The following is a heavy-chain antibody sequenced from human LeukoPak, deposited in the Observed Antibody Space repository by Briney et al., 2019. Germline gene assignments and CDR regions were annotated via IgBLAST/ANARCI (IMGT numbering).Heavy chain of an antibody. J-gene: IGHJ5*02. D-gene: IGHD2-15*01. CDR3: ARDCSGGSCYPYNWFDP. Sequence: SETLSLTCAVSGGSISSSNWWSWVRQPPGKGREWSGEIYHSGSTNYNPSLKSRVTISVDKSKNQFSLKLSSVTAADTAVYYCARDCSGGSCYPYNWFDPWGQGTLVTVSS. CDR1: GGSISSSNW. V-gene: IGHV4-4*02. CDR2: IYHSGST.